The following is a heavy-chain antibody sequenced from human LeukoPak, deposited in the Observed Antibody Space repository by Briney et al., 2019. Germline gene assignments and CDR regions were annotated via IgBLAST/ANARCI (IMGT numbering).Heavy chain of an antibody. CDR3: AKGGSLGGIDTFDM. Sequence: GGSLRLSCAASGFTFSRSAMSWVRQAPGKGLEWVSTISGSGGSTYHADSVKGRFTVSRDNSKYTLYLQMNSLRAEDTALYYCAKGGSLGGIDTFDMWGQGTMVTVSS. D-gene: IGHD3-16*01. CDR1: GFTFSRSA. CDR2: ISGSGGST. V-gene: IGHV3-23*01. J-gene: IGHJ3*02.